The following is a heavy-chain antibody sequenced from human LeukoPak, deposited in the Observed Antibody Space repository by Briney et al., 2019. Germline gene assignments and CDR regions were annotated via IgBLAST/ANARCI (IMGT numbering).Heavy chain of an antibody. D-gene: IGHD3-16*02. J-gene: IGHJ4*02. CDR1: GYTFTSYG. CDR3: ARDSVRGLHLGELSYFDY. V-gene: IGHV1-18*01. CDR2: ISAYNGNT. Sequence: ASVKVSCKASGYTFTSYGISWVRQAPGQGLEWMGWISAYNGNTNYAQKLQGRVTMTTDTSTSTAYMELRSLRSDDTAVYYCARDSVRGLHLGELSYFDYWGQGTLATVSS.